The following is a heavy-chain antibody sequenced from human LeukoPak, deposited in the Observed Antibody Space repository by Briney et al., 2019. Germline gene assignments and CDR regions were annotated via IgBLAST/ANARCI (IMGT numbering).Heavy chain of an antibody. J-gene: IGHJ6*02. CDR3: ARGAVGAPRYYYYGMDV. D-gene: IGHD1-26*01. CDR1: GGSISSYY. CDR2: IYYSGST. V-gene: IGHV4-59*08. Sequence: SETLSLTCTVSGGSISSYYWSWIRQPPGKRLEWIGYIYYSGSTNYNPSLKSRVTISVDTSKNQFSLKLSSVTAADTAVYYCARGAVGAPRYYYYGMDVWGQGTTVTVSS.